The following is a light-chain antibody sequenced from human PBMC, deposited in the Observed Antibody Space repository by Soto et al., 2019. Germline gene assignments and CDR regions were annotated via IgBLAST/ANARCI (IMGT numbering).Light chain of an antibody. V-gene: IGKV3-20*01. Sequence: GLTQSPRTLSLSPRERATLSCRASQSVSSSYLAWYQQKPGQAPTLLIFGASARATGIPARFSGSGSGTEFTLTISSLQSEDFATYYCQEYYSYPWTFGQGTKVDI. CDR1: QSVSSSY. CDR2: GAS. CDR3: QEYYSYPWT. J-gene: IGKJ1*01.